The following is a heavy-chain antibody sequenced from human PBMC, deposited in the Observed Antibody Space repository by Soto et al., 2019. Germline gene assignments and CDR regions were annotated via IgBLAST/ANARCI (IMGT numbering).Heavy chain of an antibody. D-gene: IGHD2-21*01. V-gene: IGHV3-30-3*01. Sequence: PGGSLRLSCAASGFTFSSYAMHWVRQAPGKGLEWVAVISYDGSNKYYADSVKGRFTISRDNSKNTLYLQMNSLRAEDTAVYYCARDCSRHTLLIYYYYGMDVWGQGTTVTVSS. CDR3: ARDCSRHTLLIYYYYGMDV. J-gene: IGHJ6*02. CDR1: GFTFSSYA. CDR2: ISYDGSNK.